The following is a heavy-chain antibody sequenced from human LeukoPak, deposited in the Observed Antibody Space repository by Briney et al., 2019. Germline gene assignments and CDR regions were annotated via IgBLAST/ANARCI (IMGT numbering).Heavy chain of an antibody. V-gene: IGHV4-34*01. CDR2: INHSGST. D-gene: IGHD3-10*01. CDR3: ARGEVTFYGSGSYPNWYFDP. J-gene: IGHJ2*01. CDR1: GGCFRGEY. Sequence: SETLCLTCAGCGGCFRGEYWRGIREPPGKGLEWIGEINHSGSTNYNPSLKSRVTMSVDTSKNQFSLKLSSVTAADTAMYYCARGEVTFYGSGSYPNWYFDPWGRGTLVVVSS.